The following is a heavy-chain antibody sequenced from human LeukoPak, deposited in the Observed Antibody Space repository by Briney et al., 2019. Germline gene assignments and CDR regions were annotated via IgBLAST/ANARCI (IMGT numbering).Heavy chain of an antibody. Sequence: SETLSLTCTVSGGSISSYYWSWIRQPPGKGLEWIGYIYYSGSTNYNPSLKSRVTISVDTSKNQFSLKLSSVTAADTAAYYCARYYYGSGSYYNGLDYWGQGTLVTVSS. J-gene: IGHJ4*02. V-gene: IGHV4-59*01. CDR1: GGSISSYY. D-gene: IGHD3-10*01. CDR3: ARYYYGSGSYYNGLDY. CDR2: IYYSGST.